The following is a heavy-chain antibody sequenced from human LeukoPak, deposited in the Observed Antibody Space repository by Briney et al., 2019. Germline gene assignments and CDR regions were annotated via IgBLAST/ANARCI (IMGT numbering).Heavy chain of an antibody. CDR2: INPNSGGT. J-gene: IGHJ6*03. V-gene: IGHV1-2*02. Sequence: GASVKVSCKASGYTFTGYYMHWVRQAPGQGLEWMGWINPNSGGTNYAQKFQGRVTMTRDTSISTAYMGLSRLRSEDTAVYYCARRYIVVVPAAIYHYYYMDVWGKGTTVTVSS. CDR1: GYTFTGYY. D-gene: IGHD2-2*02. CDR3: ARRYIVVVPAAIYHYYYMDV.